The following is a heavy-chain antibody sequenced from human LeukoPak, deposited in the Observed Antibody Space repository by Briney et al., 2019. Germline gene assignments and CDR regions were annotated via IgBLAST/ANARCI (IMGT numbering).Heavy chain of an antibody. CDR2: ISSSSSTI. V-gene: IGHV3-48*01. D-gene: IGHD2-2*01. CDR3: AKDGPYCSSTSCYGVDY. CDR1: GFTFSSYS. J-gene: IGHJ4*02. Sequence: PGGSLRLSCAASGFTFSSYSMNWVRQAPGKGLEWLSYISSSSSTIYYADSVKRRFTISRDNSKNTLYLQMNSLRAEDTAVYYCAKDGPYCSSTSCYGVDYWGQGTLVTVSS.